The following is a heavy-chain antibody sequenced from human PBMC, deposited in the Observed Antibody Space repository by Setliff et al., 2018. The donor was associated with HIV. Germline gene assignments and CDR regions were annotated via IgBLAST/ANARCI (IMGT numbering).Heavy chain of an antibody. V-gene: IGHV3-30*02. CDR3: AKDKSYHDYIWGSSVLAY. CDR2: MRYDGSNK. J-gene: IGHJ4*02. D-gene: IGHD3-16*01. Sequence: PGGSLRLSCTASGFTFGDYAMSWVRQAPGKGLEWVAFMRYDGSNKDYADSVKGRFTISRDNSKNTLFLQMNSLRPEDTAIYYCAKDKSYHDYIWGSSVLAYWGQGTLVTVSS. CDR1: GFTFGDYA.